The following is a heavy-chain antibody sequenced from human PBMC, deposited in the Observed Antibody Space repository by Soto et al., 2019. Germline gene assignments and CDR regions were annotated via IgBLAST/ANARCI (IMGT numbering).Heavy chain of an antibody. Sequence: GESLKISCAASGFTFSGSAMHWVRQASGKGLEWVGRIRSKANSYATAYAASVKGRFTISRDDSKNTAYLQMNSLKTEDTAVYYCTTQAPVLRYFDRPFDYWGQGTLVTVSS. V-gene: IGHV3-73*01. J-gene: IGHJ4*02. CDR3: TTQAPVLRYFDRPFDY. D-gene: IGHD3-9*01. CDR2: IRSKANSYAT. CDR1: GFTFSGSA.